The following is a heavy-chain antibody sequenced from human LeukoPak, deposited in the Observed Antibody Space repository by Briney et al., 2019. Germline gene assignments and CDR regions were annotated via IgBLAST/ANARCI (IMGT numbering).Heavy chain of an antibody. J-gene: IGHJ4*02. Sequence: GGSLRLSCGASGFTFSAFGVHWVRQASGKGLEWVGRIAGKADNYVTLYAASVKGRFIISRDDSQNTAYLQMTSPKTEDTAVYYCTSHAFCGGDCYSNWGQGTLVTVSS. CDR2: IAGKADNYVT. CDR1: GFTFSAFG. D-gene: IGHD2-21*02. V-gene: IGHV3-73*01. CDR3: TSHAFCGGDCYSN.